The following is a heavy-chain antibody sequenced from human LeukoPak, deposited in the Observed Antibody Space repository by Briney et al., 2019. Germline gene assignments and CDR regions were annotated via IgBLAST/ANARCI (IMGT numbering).Heavy chain of an antibody. Sequence: PGGSLRLSCAASGFTFSSYGMHWVRQAPGKGLEWVAVISYDGSNKYYADSVKGRFTISRDNSKNTLYLQMTSLRAEDTAVYYCAKDHGVDIVATYGVYGNWFDPWGQGTLVTVSS. D-gene: IGHD5-12*01. J-gene: IGHJ5*02. V-gene: IGHV3-30*18. CDR3: AKDHGVDIVATYGVYGNWFDP. CDR1: GFTFSSYG. CDR2: ISYDGSNK.